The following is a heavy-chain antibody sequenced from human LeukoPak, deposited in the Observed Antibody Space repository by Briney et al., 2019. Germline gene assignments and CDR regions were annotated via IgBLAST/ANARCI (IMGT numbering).Heavy chain of an antibody. J-gene: IGHJ5*02. CDR3: ARDGWSLGP. V-gene: IGHV1-18*01. D-gene: IGHD2-8*01. CDR2: ISVYSGNT. Sequence: GASVNVSCKASGYTFASYGVTWVRQAPGQGPEWMAWISVYSGNTEYAQKFQDRVTLTADTSTSTVYMELRSLRSDDTAVYYCARDGWSLGPWGQGTLVTVSS. CDR1: GYTFASYG.